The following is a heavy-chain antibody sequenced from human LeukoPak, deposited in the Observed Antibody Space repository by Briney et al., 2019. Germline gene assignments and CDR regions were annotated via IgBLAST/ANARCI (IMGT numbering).Heavy chain of an antibody. CDR1: GLTFNNYA. J-gene: IGHJ6*02. CDR3: ATSWGPDTSAFRWGRDGMDV. CDR2: ISKSGDHT. Sequence: GGSLRLSCAVSGLTFNNYAMSWVRQAPGKSLEWVSAISKSGDHTYYAASAKGRFTIYRDNSKNTQYLQMNSLRAEDTAVYYCATSWGPDTSAFRWGRDGMDVWGQGTTVIVS. D-gene: IGHD3-16*01. V-gene: IGHV3-23*01.